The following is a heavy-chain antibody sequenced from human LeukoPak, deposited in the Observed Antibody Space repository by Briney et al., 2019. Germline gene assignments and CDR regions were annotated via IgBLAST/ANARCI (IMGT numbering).Heavy chain of an antibody. V-gene: IGHV3-21*01. D-gene: IGHD4-11*01. CDR2: ISSSSSYI. CDR3: ARDPRLQSYFDY. CDR1: GFTFDDHG. Sequence: GGSLRLFCAASGFTFDDHGMGWVRQAPGKGLEWVSSISSSSSYIYYADSVKGRFTISRDNAKNSLYLQMNSLRAEDTAVYYCARDPRLQSYFDYWGQGTLVTVSS. J-gene: IGHJ4*02.